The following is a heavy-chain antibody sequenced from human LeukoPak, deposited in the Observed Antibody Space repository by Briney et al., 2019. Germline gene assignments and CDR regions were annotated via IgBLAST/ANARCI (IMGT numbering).Heavy chain of an antibody. J-gene: IGHJ4*02. D-gene: IGHD3-22*01. V-gene: IGHV3-23*01. CDR1: GFTFSSYA. CDR2: ISASGGST. CDR3: TSYSSGYYKTFDY. Sequence: PGGSLRLSCAASGFTFSSYAMTWVRQAPGKGLEWVSAISASGGSTYYADSVKGRFTISRDNSKNTLYLQMNSLKTEDTAVYYCTSYSSGYYKTFDYWGQGTLVTVSS.